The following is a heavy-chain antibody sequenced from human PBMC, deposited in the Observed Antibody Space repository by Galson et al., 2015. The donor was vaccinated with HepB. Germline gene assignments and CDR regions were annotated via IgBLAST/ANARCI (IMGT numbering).Heavy chain of an antibody. CDR1: GFTFSSYA. J-gene: IGHJ6*02. CDR3: VKGNLYGSPLKSPDYYYYGMDV. Sequence: SLRLSCAASGFTFSSYAMHWVRQAPGKGLEYVSAISSNGGSTYYADSVKGRFTISRDTSKNTLCLQMSSLRAEDTAVYYCVKGNLYGSPLKSPDYYYYGMDVWGQGTTVTVSS. V-gene: IGHV3-64D*06. D-gene: IGHD3-10*01. CDR2: ISSNGGST.